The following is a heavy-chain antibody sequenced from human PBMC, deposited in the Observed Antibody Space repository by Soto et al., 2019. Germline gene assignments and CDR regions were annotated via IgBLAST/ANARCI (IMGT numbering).Heavy chain of an antibody. CDR2: MQPSSGRT. J-gene: IGHJ4*02. V-gene: IGHV1-8*01. D-gene: IGHD1-26*01. Sequence: QVQLVQSGAEVREPGASVKVSCKTSGYSFTGLDINWVRQTTGQGLEWMGWMQPSSGRTGYAQKFQGRVTMTRDTSINTAYMELSSLTSDDTASYYCARGVTAGVDYWGKGTLVTVSS. CDR1: GYSFTGLD. CDR3: ARGVTAGVDY.